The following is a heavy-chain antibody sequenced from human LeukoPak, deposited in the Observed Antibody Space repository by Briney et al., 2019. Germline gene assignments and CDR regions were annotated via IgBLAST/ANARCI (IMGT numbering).Heavy chain of an antibody. J-gene: IGHJ6*03. V-gene: IGHV1-69*05. CDR1: GGTFSSYA. Sequence: ASVKVSCKASGGTFSSYAISWVRQAPGQGLEWMGGIIPIFGTANYAQKFQGRVTITTDESTSTAYMELSSLRSEDTAVYYCARGGIGYFSAYYYYMDVWGKGTTVTVSS. CDR3: ARGGIGYFSAYYYYMDV. CDR2: IIPIFGTA. D-gene: IGHD2/OR15-2a*01.